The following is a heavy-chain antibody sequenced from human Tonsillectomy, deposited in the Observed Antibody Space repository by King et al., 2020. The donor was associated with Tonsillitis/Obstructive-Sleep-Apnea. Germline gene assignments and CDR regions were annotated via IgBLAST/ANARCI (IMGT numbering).Heavy chain of an antibody. Sequence: VQLVESGGGLIQPGGSLRLSCAASGFSVSAYYMYWVRQAPGKGLEWVSITFSDDDTRFADSVKGRFTISRDTSKNTLYLQMSSLRTEDTAVYYCASAPDLPGTLDFWGQGTLVTVSS. CDR1: GFSVSAYY. J-gene: IGHJ4*02. D-gene: IGHD1-7*01. CDR2: TFSDDDT. CDR3: ASAPDLPGTLDF. V-gene: IGHV3-53*01.